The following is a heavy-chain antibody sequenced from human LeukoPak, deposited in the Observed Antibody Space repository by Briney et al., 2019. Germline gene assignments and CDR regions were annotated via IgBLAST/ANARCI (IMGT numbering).Heavy chain of an antibody. J-gene: IGHJ4*02. CDR1: GFTFDDYA. D-gene: IGHD6-19*01. CDR3: AKELSSGWFY. Sequence: PGRSLRLSCAASGFTFDDYAMHWVRQAPGKGLEWVSGISWNSGSIGYADSVKGRFTISRGNAENSLYLQMNSLRAEDTALYYCAKELSSGWFYWGQGTLVTVSS. V-gene: IGHV3-9*01. CDR2: ISWNSGSI.